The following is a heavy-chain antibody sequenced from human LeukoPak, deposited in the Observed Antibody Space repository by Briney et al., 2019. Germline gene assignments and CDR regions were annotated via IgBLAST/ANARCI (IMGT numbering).Heavy chain of an antibody. CDR3: VKASGRGIFGYYFDY. CDR1: GFTFSGYA. V-gene: IGHV3-64D*06. Sequence: PGGSLRLSCSASGFTFSGYAMHWVRQAPGKGLEYVSAISSNGGSTYYADSVKGRFTISRDNSKNTLYLQMSSLRAEDTAVYYCVKASGRGIFGYYFDYWGQGTLVTVSS. CDR2: ISSNGGST. J-gene: IGHJ4*02. D-gene: IGHD3-3*01.